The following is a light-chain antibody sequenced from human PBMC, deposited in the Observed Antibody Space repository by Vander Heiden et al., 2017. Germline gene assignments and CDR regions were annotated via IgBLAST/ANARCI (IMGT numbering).Light chain of an antibody. CDR1: SLRSYY. CDR3: NSRDSSGNHP. Sequence: SSELTHDPAVSVALGQTVRITCQGDSLRSYYASWYQQKTGQAPVLVIYGKNNRPSGIPDRFSGSSSGNTASLTITGAQAEDEADYYCNSRDSSGNHPFGGGTKLTVL. CDR2: GKN. J-gene: IGLJ2*01. V-gene: IGLV3-19*01.